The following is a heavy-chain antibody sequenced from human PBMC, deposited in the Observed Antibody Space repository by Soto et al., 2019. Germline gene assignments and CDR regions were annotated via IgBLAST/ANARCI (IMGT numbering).Heavy chain of an antibody. J-gene: IGHJ3*02. Sequence: PSETLSLTCAVSGGSIRSSNWWSWVRQPPGKGLEWIGEIYHSGSTNYNPSLKSRVTISVDKSKNQFSLKLSSVTAADTAVYYCARFRFLEWFDAFDIWGQGTMVTVSS. V-gene: IGHV4-4*02. CDR1: GGSIRSSNW. CDR2: IYHSGST. CDR3: ARFRFLEWFDAFDI. D-gene: IGHD3-3*01.